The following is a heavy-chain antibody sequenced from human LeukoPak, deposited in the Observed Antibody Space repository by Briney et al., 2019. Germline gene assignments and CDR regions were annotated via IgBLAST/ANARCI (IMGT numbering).Heavy chain of an antibody. CDR3: AKAESYYDSSGYYYGEYFQH. Sequence: GGSLRLSCAASGFTFSSYSMNWVRQAPGKGLEWVAFIRYDGSYKYYADSVKGRFTISRDNSKNTLYLQMNSLRTEDTAVYYCAKAESYYDSSGYYYGEYFQHWGQGTLVTVSS. CDR2: IRYDGSYK. J-gene: IGHJ1*01. V-gene: IGHV3-30*02. D-gene: IGHD3-22*01. CDR1: GFTFSSYS.